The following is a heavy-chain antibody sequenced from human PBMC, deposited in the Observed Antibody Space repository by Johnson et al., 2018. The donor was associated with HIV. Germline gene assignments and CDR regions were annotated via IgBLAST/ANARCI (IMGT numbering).Heavy chain of an antibody. V-gene: IGHV3-30*04. Sequence: QEQLVESGGGVVQPGRSLRLSCAASGFTFSSYAMHWVRQAPGKGLEWVAVISYDGSNKYYADSVKGRFTISRDNSKNTLYLQMTSLRAEDTAVYYCARLGVGATWHAFDIWGQGTMVTVSS. CDR2: ISYDGSNK. J-gene: IGHJ3*02. CDR1: GFTFSSYA. CDR3: ARLGVGATWHAFDI. D-gene: IGHD1-26*01.